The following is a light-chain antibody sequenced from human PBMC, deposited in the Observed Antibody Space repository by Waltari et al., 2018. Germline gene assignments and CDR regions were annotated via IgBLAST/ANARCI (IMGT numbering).Light chain of an antibody. CDR2: GNI. J-gene: IGLJ3*02. V-gene: IGLV1-40*01. CDR1: TSNIGAGYD. CDR3: QSHDSSLSGWV. Sequence: QSVLTQSPSVSGAPGQRVTISCAGSTSNIGAGYDVHWYQQLPGTAPKLLIYGNINRPSGVPDRFSGSKSGTSASLAITGLQAEDEADYYCQSHDSSLSGWVFGGGTKLTVL.